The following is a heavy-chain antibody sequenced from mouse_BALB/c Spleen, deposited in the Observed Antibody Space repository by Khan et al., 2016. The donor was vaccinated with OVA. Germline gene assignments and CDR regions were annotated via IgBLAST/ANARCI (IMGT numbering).Heavy chain of an antibody. CDR3: VRGGYDGFAY. D-gene: IGHD2-14*01. V-gene: IGHV1-63*02. J-gene: IGHJ3*01. CDR1: GYTFTNYW. Sequence: VQLQQSGAELVRPGTSVKMSCKAAGYTFTNYWIGWVKQRPGHGLEWIGDIYPGDDYTKYNEKFKDKATLTTVTSSSTAYMQLSSLTSEDSAIYYCVRGGYDGFAYWGQGTLVTVSA. CDR2: IYPGDDYT.